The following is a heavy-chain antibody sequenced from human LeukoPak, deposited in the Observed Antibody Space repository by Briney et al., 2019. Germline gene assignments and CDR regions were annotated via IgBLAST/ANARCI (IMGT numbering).Heavy chain of an antibody. CDR3: ARDRVYCSGGSCLNWFDP. J-gene: IGHJ5*02. Sequence: GASVKVSCKASGYTFTSYGIRWVRQAPGQGLEWMGWINAYNGNTNYAQKLQGRVTMTTDTSTSTAYMELRSLRSDDTVVYYCARDRVYCSGGSCLNWFDPWGQGTLVTVSS. V-gene: IGHV1-18*04. D-gene: IGHD2-15*01. CDR2: INAYNGNT. CDR1: GYTFTSYG.